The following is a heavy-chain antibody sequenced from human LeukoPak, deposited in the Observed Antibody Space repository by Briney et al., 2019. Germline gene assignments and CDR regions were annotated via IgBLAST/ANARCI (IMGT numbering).Heavy chain of an antibody. CDR3: AKDVGIGGRSLYFDY. V-gene: IGHV3-23*01. Sequence: ETLSLTCTVSGGSISSYYWSWVRQAPGKGLEWVSAISANGENTYYADSVKGRFTISRDNSKNTLYLQVNRLRAEDTAVYHCAKDVGIGGRSLYFDYWGQGTLVTVSS. CDR2: ISANGENT. D-gene: IGHD2-15*01. CDR1: GGSISSYY. J-gene: IGHJ4*02.